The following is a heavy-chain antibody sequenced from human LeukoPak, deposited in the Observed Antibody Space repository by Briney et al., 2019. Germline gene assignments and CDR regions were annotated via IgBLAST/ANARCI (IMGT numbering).Heavy chain of an antibody. CDR1: GGSISSSSYY. J-gene: IGHJ4*02. CDR3: ASRDAYHSEY. D-gene: IGHD5-24*01. CDR2: IYYSGST. Sequence: SETLSLTCTVSGGSISSSSYYWGWIRQPPGKGLEWIGSIYYSGSTYYNPSLKSRVTLSVDTSKNQFSLKLSSVTAADTAVYYRASRDAYHSEYWGQGTLVTVSS. V-gene: IGHV4-39*07.